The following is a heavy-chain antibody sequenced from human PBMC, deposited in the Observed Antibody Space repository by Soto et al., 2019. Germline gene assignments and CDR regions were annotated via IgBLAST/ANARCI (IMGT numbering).Heavy chain of an antibody. CDR1: GFTFTSSA. CDR2: IVVGSGNT. V-gene: IGHV1-58*01. J-gene: IGHJ3*02. CDR3: AARARYFDWLASFGFDI. D-gene: IGHD3-9*01. Sequence: SVKVSCKASGFTFTSSAVQWVRQARGQRLEWIGWIVVGSGNTNYAQKFQERVTITRDMSTSTAYMELSSLRSEDTAVYYCAARARYFDWLASFGFDIWGQGTMVTVSS.